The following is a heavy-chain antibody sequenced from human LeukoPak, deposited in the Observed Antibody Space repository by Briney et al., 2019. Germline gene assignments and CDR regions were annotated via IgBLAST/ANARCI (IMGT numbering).Heavy chain of an antibody. V-gene: IGHV4-59*01. D-gene: IGHD3-22*01. CDR1: GGSISSYY. CDR3: AKEIDYDSSGYYSNFDY. Sequence: YPSETLSLTCTVSGGSISSYYWSWIRQPPGKGLEWIGYIYYSGSTNYNPSLKSRVTISVDTSKNQFSLKLSSVTAADTAVYYCAKEIDYDSSGYYSNFDYWGQGTLVTVSS. J-gene: IGHJ4*02. CDR2: IYYSGST.